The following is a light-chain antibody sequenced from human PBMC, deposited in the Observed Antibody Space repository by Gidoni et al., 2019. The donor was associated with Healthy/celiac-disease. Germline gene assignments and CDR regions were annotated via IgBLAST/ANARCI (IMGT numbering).Light chain of an antibody. CDR3: QQTYSTPRT. CDR2: AAS. V-gene: IGKV1-39*01. J-gene: IGKJ1*01. Sequence: DIQMTQSPSSLSASVGDRVTITCRASQSISMFLSWYQQKPGKAPNLLIYAASSLQSGVPSRFSGSGSGTDFTLTIRSLQPEDFATYYCQQTYSTPRTFGQGTKVEI. CDR1: QSISMF.